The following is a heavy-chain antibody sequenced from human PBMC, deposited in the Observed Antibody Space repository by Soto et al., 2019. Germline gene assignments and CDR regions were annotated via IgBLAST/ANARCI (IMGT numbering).Heavy chain of an antibody. CDR3: AKLVIGYCSGNTCDDY. V-gene: IGHV3-30*18. J-gene: IGHJ4*02. CDR2: ISYDSSNK. D-gene: IGHD2-15*01. Sequence: VQLLESGGGLIQPGGSLRLSCAASGFTFSYGIHWLRQAPGKGLEWVAYISYDSSNKFYGDSVKGRVTISRDNYKNTQFLQMNSLRAEDTAVYYCAKLVIGYCSGNTCDDYWGQGTLVAVSS. CDR1: GFTFSYG.